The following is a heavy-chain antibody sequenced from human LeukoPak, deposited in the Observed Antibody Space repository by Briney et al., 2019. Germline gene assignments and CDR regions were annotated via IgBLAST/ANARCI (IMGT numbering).Heavy chain of an antibody. J-gene: IGHJ4*02. CDR1: GYSISSGYY. CDR3: GRTHAYNWNDGVDY. Sequence: SETLSLTCTVSGYSISSGYYWGWIRQPPGKGLEWIGTIYHSGSTHYNPSLKSRVTISVDTSKNQFSLKLSSVTAADTAVYYCGRTHAYNWNDGVDYWGQGTLVTVSS. V-gene: IGHV4-38-2*02. D-gene: IGHD1-20*01. CDR2: IYHSGST.